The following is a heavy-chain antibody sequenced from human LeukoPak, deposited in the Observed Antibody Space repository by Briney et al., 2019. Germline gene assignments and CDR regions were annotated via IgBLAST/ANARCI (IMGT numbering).Heavy chain of an antibody. J-gene: IGHJ4*02. CDR2: INHSGST. CDR3: ALGYNDIWEL. D-gene: IGHD5-24*01. Sequence: NPSETLPLTCAVSSGSISSSTWWSWVRQPPGKGLEWIGEINHSGSTHYTPSLKSRVTISVDTSDNKFSLKMISVTAADAAVYYCALGYNDIWELWGRGTLVTVSS. CDR1: SGSISSSTW. V-gene: IGHV4-4*02.